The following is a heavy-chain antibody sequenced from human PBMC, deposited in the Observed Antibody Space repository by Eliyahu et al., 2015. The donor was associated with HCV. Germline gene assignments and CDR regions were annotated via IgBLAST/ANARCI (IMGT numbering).Heavy chain of an antibody. V-gene: IGHV3-7*01. CDR3: VRCVTMGRGVRNFDY. CDR1: GLSFXSYW. Sequence: EVQLVESGGGLVQPGGSLRLSCAASGLSFXSYWMSWVRQAPGKGLGWVANIKQDGSEKYYLDSVKGRFTISRDNAQNSLSLHMDSLRAEDTAVYYCVRCVTMGRGVRNFDYWGQGTLVAVSS. CDR2: IKQDGSEK. D-gene: IGHD3-10*01. J-gene: IGHJ4*02.